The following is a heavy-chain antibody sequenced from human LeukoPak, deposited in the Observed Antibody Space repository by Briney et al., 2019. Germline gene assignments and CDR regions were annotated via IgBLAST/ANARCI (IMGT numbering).Heavy chain of an antibody. CDR1: GGSISSYY. V-gene: IGHV4-59*12. CDR2: IYYSGST. D-gene: IGHD3-22*01. J-gene: IGHJ4*02. CDR3: TRDTTTMILQY. Sequence: SETLSLTCTVSGGSISSYYWSWIRQPPGKGLEWIGYIYYSGSTHYNPSLKSRVTISVDTSKNQFSLKLTSVTAADTAVYYCTRDTTTMILQYWGQGTLVTVSS.